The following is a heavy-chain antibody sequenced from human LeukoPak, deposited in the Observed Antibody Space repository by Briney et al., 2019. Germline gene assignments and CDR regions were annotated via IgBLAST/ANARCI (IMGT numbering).Heavy chain of an antibody. CDR1: GGSFSGYY. CDR2: INHSGST. J-gene: IGHJ4*02. Sequence: PSETLSLTCAVYGGSFSGYYWSWIRQPPGKGLEWIGEINHSGSTNYNPSLKRRVTISVDTSKNQFSLKLSSVTAADTAVYYCARGEISVGGFDYWGQGTLVTVSS. D-gene: IGHD3-16*01. V-gene: IGHV4-34*01. CDR3: ARGEISVGGFDY.